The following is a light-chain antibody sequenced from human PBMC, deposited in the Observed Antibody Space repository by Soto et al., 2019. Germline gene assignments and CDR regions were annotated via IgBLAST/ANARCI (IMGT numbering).Light chain of an antibody. Sequence: IQLTQSPSYLSASVGYRVTITCRASQGLNTNLAWYQQKPGKAPKLLIYGASTLQKGVPLRFSGNGSGTDFTLTISSLQPEDFATYYCQQSNNYFTFGPGTKVDIK. CDR2: GAS. CDR1: QGLNTN. J-gene: IGKJ3*01. CDR3: QQSNNYFT. V-gene: IGKV1-9*01.